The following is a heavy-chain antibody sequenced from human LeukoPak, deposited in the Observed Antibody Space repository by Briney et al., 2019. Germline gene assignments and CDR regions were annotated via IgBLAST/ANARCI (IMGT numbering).Heavy chain of an antibody. Sequence: GASVKVSCKASGGTFSSYTISWVRQAPGQGLEWMGRIIPILGIANYAQKFQGRVTITADKSTSTAYMELSSLRSEDTAVYYCARELPDGYARHFDYWGQGTLVTVSS. CDR1: GGTFSSYT. D-gene: IGHD5-24*01. J-gene: IGHJ4*02. CDR3: ARELPDGYARHFDY. CDR2: IIPILGIA. V-gene: IGHV1-69*04.